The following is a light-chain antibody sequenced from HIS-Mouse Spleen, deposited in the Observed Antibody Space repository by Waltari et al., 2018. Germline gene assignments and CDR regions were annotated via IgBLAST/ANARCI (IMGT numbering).Light chain of an antibody. CDR1: ALPKKY. Sequence: SYELTQPPSVSVSPGQTARITFSGAALPKKYAYWYQQKSGQPPVLVIYEDSKRPSGIPERFSGSSSGTMATLTISGAQVEDEADYYCYSTDSSGNHRVFGGGTKLTVL. J-gene: IGLJ2*01. CDR2: EDS. V-gene: IGLV3-10*01. CDR3: YSTDSSGNHRV.